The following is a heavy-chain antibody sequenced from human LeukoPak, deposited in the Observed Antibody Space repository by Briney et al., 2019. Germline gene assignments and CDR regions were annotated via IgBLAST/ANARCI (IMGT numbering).Heavy chain of an antibody. CDR3: ARDPDYDFWSGYPSYYYYYYMDV. Sequence: GGSPRLSCAASGFTFSSYGMHWVRQAPGKGLEWVAVISYDGSNKYYADSVKGRFTISRDNSKNTLYLQMNSLRAEDTAVYYCARDPDYDFWSGYPSYYYYYYMDVWGKGTTVTVSS. J-gene: IGHJ6*03. CDR1: GFTFSSYG. D-gene: IGHD3-3*01. CDR2: ISYDGSNK. V-gene: IGHV3-30*03.